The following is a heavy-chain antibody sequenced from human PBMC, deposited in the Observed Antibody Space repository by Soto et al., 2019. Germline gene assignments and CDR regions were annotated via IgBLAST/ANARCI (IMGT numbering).Heavy chain of an antibody. V-gene: IGHV4-34*01. Sequence: SETLSLTCAVYGGSFSGYYWSWIRQPPGKGLEWIGEINHSGSTNYNPSLKSRVTISVDTSKNQFSLKLSSVTAADTAVYYCGRVRSMLTLGGTPPEGNWSDPGGQGTLLPVS. CDR2: INHSGST. CDR1: GGSFSGYY. CDR3: GRVRSMLTLGGTPPEGNWSDP. D-gene: IGHD3-16*01. J-gene: IGHJ5*02.